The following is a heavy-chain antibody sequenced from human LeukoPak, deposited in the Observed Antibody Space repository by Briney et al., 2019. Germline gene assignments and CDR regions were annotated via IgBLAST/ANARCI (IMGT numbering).Heavy chain of an antibody. V-gene: IGHV3-7*01. D-gene: IGHD6-6*01. Sequence: GGSLRLSCAASGFTFSNYWMIWVRQAPGKGLEWVANINEDASKKYYVDSVGGRFTISRDDAKNSLYLQMNSLRAEDTAMYYCPTSTYSSSPSWGQGTLVTVSS. CDR1: GFTFSNYW. CDR2: INEDASKK. CDR3: PTSTYSSSPS. J-gene: IGHJ5*02.